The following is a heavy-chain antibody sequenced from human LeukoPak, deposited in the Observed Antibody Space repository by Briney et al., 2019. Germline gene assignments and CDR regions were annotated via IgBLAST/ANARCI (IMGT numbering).Heavy chain of an antibody. CDR1: GFTFTSSA. J-gene: IGHJ3*02. Sequence: ASVKVSCKASGFTFTSSAIHWVRQAPGQRLEWMGLINPGGDNTKYAQNFQGRVTMTSDTSACTVYMELSSLSSEDTAIYYCARIRDGYNDAYDIWGQGTVVTVPS. CDR3: ARIRDGYNDAYDI. V-gene: IGHV1-46*01. CDR2: INPGGDNT. D-gene: IGHD5-24*01.